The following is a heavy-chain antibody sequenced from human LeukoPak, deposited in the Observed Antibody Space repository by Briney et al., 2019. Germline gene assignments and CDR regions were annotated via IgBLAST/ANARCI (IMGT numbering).Heavy chain of an antibody. CDR3: ARVPYSDYVWYFDL. J-gene: IGHJ2*01. V-gene: IGHV4-4*07. D-gene: IGHD5-12*01. CDR2: IYTSGST. Sequence: PSETLSLTCTLSGGSLSGYSWSWIRQPAGKGLEWIGRIYTSGSTNYNPSLKSRVTMSLDTSKNQFSLRLNSVTAADTAVYYCARVPYSDYVWYFDLWGRGTLVSVSS. CDR1: GGSLSGYS.